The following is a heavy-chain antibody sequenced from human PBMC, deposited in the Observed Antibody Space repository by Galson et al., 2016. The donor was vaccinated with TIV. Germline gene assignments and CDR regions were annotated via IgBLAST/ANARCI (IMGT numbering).Heavy chain of an antibody. J-gene: IGHJ4*02. CDR1: GYTFVTYY. D-gene: IGHD2-15*01. CDR3: AVWSNIYSFAL. V-gene: IGHV1-46*01. Sequence: SVKVSCKASGYTFVTYYMHWVRQAPGQGLEWVGVIDPTSGGTTYAQRFQGRVTMTRDTSTSTVYMDLSNLRSYDTAVFYCAVWSNIYSFALWGQGTLITVSS. CDR2: IDPTSGGT.